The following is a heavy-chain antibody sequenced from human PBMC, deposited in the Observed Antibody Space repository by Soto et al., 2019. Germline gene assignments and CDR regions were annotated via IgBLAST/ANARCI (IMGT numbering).Heavy chain of an antibody. Sequence: QVQLVQSGAEVKKPGSSVKVSCEAPGGTFDHAAITWVRQAPGQGLEWVGGINPLFNSTHYAQKFQGRVTITADAVTSTAFRELRGLTSDDTAVYSGARQIFAAEDWCQGTLLVGSS. CDR1: GGTFDHAA. CDR3: ARQIFAAED. V-gene: IGHV1-69*01. J-gene: IGHJ4*02. CDR2: INPLFNST. D-gene: IGHD3-9*01.